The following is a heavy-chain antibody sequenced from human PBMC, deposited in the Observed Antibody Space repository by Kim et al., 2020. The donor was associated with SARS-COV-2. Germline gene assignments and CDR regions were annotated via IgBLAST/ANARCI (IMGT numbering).Heavy chain of an antibody. J-gene: IGHJ4*02. CDR3: GGQTDSCHDY. CDR1: GFTFSGSH. D-gene: IGHD2-2*01. Sequence: GGSLRLSCAASGFTFSGSHMHWVRQAPGKGLEWVGHARRKAHDYAPAYAAAVEGRFTIPSDDSRNTANLQMNSLKTEATAVYYCGGQTDSCHDYWGEGNLVTVSS. V-gene: IGHV3-73*01. CDR2: ARRKAHDYAP.